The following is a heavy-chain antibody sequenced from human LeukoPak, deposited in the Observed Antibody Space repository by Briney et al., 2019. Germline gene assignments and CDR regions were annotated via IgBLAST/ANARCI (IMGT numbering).Heavy chain of an antibody. CDR3: ARRRFSGWFDP. CDR2: INHSGST. J-gene: IGHJ5*02. CDR1: GYSISSGYY. V-gene: IGHV4-34*01. Sequence: SETLPLTCTVSGYSISSGYYWSWIRQPPGKGLEWIGEINHSGSTNYNPSLKSRVTISVDTSKNQFSLKLSSVTAADTAVYYCARRRFSGWFDPWGQGTLVTVSS.